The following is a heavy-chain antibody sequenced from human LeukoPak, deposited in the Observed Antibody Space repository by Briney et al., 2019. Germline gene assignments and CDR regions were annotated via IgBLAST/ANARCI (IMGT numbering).Heavy chain of an antibody. Sequence: PSETLSLTCTVSGGSISNKYWSWIRQPPGKGLEWIGYIYYSGSTNYNPSLKSRVTISVDTSKNQFSLKLSSVTAADTAVYYCARGRLYGDYYYYYMDVWGKGTTVTISS. CDR1: GGSISNKY. J-gene: IGHJ6*03. V-gene: IGHV4-59*01. CDR2: IYYSGST. D-gene: IGHD2-8*01. CDR3: ARGRLYGDYYYYYMDV.